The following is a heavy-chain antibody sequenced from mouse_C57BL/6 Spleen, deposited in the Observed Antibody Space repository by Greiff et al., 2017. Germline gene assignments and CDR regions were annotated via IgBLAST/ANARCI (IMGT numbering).Heavy chain of an antibody. Sequence: DVQLVESGPGLVKPSQSLSLTCSVTGYSITSGYYWNWIRQFPGNKLEWMGYISYDGSNNYNPSLKNRISITRDTSKNQFFLKLNSVTTEDTATYYCARVDVGYYFDYWGQGTTLTVSS. J-gene: IGHJ2*01. V-gene: IGHV3-6*01. CDR2: ISYDGSN. CDR1: GYSITSGYY. CDR3: ARVDVGYYFDY.